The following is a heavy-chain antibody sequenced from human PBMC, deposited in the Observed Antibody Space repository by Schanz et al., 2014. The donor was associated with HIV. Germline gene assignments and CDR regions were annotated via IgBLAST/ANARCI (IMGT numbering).Heavy chain of an antibody. Sequence: EVQLLESGGGLVEPGESLRLSCAVSGFTFSSHAMTWVRQAPGKGLEWVSGISGRGGFTYYSDSVKGRFTIFRDDSKNTLHLQMNSLRAEDTAIYYCARSPDWAGTDAFDIWGQGTMVTVSS. CDR2: ISGRGGFT. V-gene: IGHV3-23*01. J-gene: IGHJ3*02. D-gene: IGHD6-19*01. CDR1: GFTFSSHA. CDR3: ARSPDWAGTDAFDI.